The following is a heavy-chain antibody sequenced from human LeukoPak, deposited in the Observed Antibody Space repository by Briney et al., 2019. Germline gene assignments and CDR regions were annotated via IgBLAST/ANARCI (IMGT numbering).Heavy chain of an antibody. CDR1: GFTFSNFA. CDR3: TRDDVLSGYVPYYYAMDV. D-gene: IGHD5-12*01. V-gene: IGHV3-30*04. Sequence: GGSLRLSCVASGFTFSNFALHWVRQAPGKGLEWVAVISSDGSNKFYADSVKGRFTISRDNPVDTVFLQMNSLRADDTAVYYCTRDDVLSGYVPYYYAMDVWGQGTTVTVSS. J-gene: IGHJ6*02. CDR2: ISSDGSNK.